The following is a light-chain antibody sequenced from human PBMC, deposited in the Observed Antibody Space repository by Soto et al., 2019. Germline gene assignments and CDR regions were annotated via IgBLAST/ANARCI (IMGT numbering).Light chain of an antibody. Sequence: EIVLTQSPGTLSLSPGERATLSCRASQSVSSSYLAWYQQKPGQAPRLLIYGASSRATGIPDRFSGSVSGTDFTLTISRLETEDFAVYYGQQYGSSPPNTFGQGTKLEIK. V-gene: IGKV3-20*01. J-gene: IGKJ2*01. CDR3: QQYGSSPPNT. CDR2: GAS. CDR1: QSVSSSY.